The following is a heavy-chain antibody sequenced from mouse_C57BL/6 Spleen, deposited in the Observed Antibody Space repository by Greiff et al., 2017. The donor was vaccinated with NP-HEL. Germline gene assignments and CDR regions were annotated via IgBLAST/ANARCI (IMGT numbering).Heavy chain of an antibody. CDR3: ARHEAGLYYYGSSLWYFDV. D-gene: IGHD1-1*01. CDR2: FYPGSGSI. Sequence: QVQLQQSGAELVKPGASVKLSCKASGYTFTEYTIHWVKQRSGQGLEWIGWFYPGSGSIKYNEKFKDKATLTADTSSSTVYMELSRLTSEDSAVYFCARHEAGLYYYGSSLWYFDVWGTGTTVTVSS. V-gene: IGHV1-62-2*01. CDR1: GYTFTEYT. J-gene: IGHJ1*03.